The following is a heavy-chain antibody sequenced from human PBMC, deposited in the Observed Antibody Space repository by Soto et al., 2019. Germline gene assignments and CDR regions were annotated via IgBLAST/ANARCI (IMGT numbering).Heavy chain of an antibody. J-gene: IGHJ4*02. CDR2: ISWDGGST. D-gene: IGHD2-15*01. CDR1: GFTFSSFA. CDR3: AKDHCSGGSCYRLGMGGDYGFDY. Sequence: WGSLRLSCAASGFTFSSFAMSWVRQAPGKGLDWVSLISWDGGSTYYADSVKGRFTISRDNSKNSLYLQMNSLRAEDTALYYCAKDHCSGGSCYRLGMGGDYGFDYWGQGTLVTVSS. V-gene: IGHV3-43D*04.